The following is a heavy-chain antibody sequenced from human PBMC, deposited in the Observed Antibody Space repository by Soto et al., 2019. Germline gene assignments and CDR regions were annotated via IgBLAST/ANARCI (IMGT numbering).Heavy chain of an antibody. D-gene: IGHD3-10*01. J-gene: IGHJ5*02. Sequence: QVQLQESGPGLVKPSQTLSLTCTVSGGSISSGGYYWSWIRQHPGKGLEWIGYIYYSGSTYYHPSLKRRVTISVDTSKNQFSLKLSSVTAADTAVYSCARGLITMVRGVGFDPWGQGTLVTVSS. V-gene: IGHV4-31*03. CDR3: ARGLITMVRGVGFDP. CDR2: IYYSGST. CDR1: GGSISSGGYY.